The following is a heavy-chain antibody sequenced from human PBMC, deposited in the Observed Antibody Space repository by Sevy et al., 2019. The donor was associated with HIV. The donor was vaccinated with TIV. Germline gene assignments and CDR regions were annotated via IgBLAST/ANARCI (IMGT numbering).Heavy chain of an antibody. Sequence: GGCLKLSCAASGFTFSSYGMHWVRQAPGKGLEWVAVIWYDGSNKYYADSVKGRFTISRDNSKNTLYLQMNSLRAEDTAVYYCARDRGYGSGNFDYWGQGTLVTVSS. D-gene: IGHD3-10*01. CDR1: GFTFSSYG. CDR3: ARDRGYGSGNFDY. CDR2: IWYDGSNK. J-gene: IGHJ4*02. V-gene: IGHV3-33*01.